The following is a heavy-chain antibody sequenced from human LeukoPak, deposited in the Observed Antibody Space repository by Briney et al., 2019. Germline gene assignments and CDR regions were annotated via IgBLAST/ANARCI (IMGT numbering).Heavy chain of an antibody. CDR2: ISKDGRKN. Sequence: GRSLRLCCEASGFSFSTSGVHWVRQAPGKGLEWMGVISKDGRKNHYADSVRGRFTISRDNSKSTLFLQMNSLRREDTAIYYCARDLLNYGSAYYDVGIFDSWGQGTLVTVSS. V-gene: IGHV3-30*04. CDR3: ARDLLNYGSAYYDVGIFDS. D-gene: IGHD3-10*01. CDR1: GFSFSTSG. J-gene: IGHJ4*02.